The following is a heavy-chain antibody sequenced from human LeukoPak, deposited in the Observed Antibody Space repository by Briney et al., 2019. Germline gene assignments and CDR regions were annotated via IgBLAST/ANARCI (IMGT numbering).Heavy chain of an antibody. CDR2: IKSKTDGGTT. J-gene: IGHJ6*02. CDR3: TTDYGDYGMDV. V-gene: IGHV3-15*01. D-gene: IGHD4-17*01. Sequence: PSETLSLTCTVSAGSINNYYWSWIRQPPGKGLEWVGRIKSKTDGGTTDYAAPVKGRFTISRDDSKNTLYLQMNSLKTEDTAVYYCTTDYGDYGMDVWGQGTTVTVSS. CDR1: AGSINNYY.